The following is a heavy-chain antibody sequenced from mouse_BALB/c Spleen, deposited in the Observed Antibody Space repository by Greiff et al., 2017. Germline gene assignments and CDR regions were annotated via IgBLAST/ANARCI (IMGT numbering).Heavy chain of an antibody. Sequence: VQLQQSGTVLVRPGASVKMSCKASGYSFPSYWMHWVQQRPGQGLEWIGAIYPGNSDTSYNQKFKGKVKLTAVTSASTAYMELSSLTNEDSAVYYCTRPASITTVVYFDYWGQGTTLTVSS. V-gene: IGHV1-5*01. CDR3: TRPASITTVVYFDY. J-gene: IGHJ2*01. CDR2: IYPGNSDT. CDR1: GYSFPSYW. D-gene: IGHD1-1*01.